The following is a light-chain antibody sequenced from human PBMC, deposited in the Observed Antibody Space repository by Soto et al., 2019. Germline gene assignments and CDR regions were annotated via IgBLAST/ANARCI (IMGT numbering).Light chain of an antibody. CDR2: GAS. CDR3: QQRSNWPIT. Sequence: VLTQSPDTLSLPPGERATLSCRAGQSISGTFLNWYQQKPGQAPRLLIYGASNRATGTPDRFSGSGSGTDFTLTISSLEPEDFAVYYCQQRSNWPITFGQGTKVDIK. J-gene: IGKJ1*01. V-gene: IGKV3-11*01. CDR1: QSISGTF.